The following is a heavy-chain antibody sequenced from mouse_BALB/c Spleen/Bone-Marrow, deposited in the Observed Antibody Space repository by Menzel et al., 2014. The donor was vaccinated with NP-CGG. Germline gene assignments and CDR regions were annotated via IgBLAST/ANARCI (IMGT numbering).Heavy chain of an antibody. J-gene: IGHJ2*01. V-gene: IGHV5-17*02. CDR3: ARDVPLYDVGYFDY. CDR2: ISSGSSTI. Sequence: EVHLVESGGGLVQPGGSRKLSCAASGFTFSSFGMHWARQAPEKGLEWVAYISSGSSTIYYADTVKGRFTISRDNPKNTLFLQMTSLRSEDTAMYYCARDVPLYDVGYFDYWGQGTTLTVSS. CDR1: GFTFSSFG. D-gene: IGHD2-14*01.